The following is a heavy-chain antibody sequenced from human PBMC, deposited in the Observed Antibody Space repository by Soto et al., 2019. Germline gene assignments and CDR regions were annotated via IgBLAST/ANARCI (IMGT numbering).Heavy chain of an antibody. CDR1: GESISSSSYY. CDR2: IYYSGRT. J-gene: IGHJ4*02. V-gene: IGHV4-39*01. CDR3: ARQRTTVVTQAYFDH. D-gene: IGHD2-21*02. Sequence: ASETLSLTCIVSGESISSSSYYWGWIRQPPGKGLEWIGSIYYSGRTYYNPSFKSRVTISIDTSMNQFSLKLSSVTATDTAVYYCARQRTTVVTQAYFDHWGQGALVTVSS.